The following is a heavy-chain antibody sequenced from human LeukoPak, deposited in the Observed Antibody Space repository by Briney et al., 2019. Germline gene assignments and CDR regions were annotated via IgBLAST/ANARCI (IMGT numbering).Heavy chain of an antibody. Sequence: PGGSLRLSCAVSGFPFSIYEMNWVRQAPGKGLEWASNIGSSVTTIYYADSVKGRFSISRDNAKGSLYLQMNSLRAEDTAVYYCALLAVASDFDYWGQGALVTVSS. J-gene: IGHJ4*02. CDR3: ALLAVASDFDY. V-gene: IGHV3-48*03. D-gene: IGHD6-19*01. CDR2: IGSSVTTI. CDR1: GFPFSIYE.